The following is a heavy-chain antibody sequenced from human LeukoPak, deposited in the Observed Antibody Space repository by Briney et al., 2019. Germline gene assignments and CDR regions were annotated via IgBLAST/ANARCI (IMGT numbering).Heavy chain of an antibody. J-gene: IGHJ4*02. V-gene: IGHV4-39*07. D-gene: IGHD3-10*01. CDR2: IYYSGTT. Sequence: SETLSLTCTVSGGSISSSTYYWAWVRQPPGKGLEWIASIYYSGTTYYNPSLKSRVTISLDTSRNQFSLKLSSVTAADTAVYYCESGTQQQWSSFWGQGTPVTVSS. CDR1: GGSISSSTYY. CDR3: ESGTQQQWSSF.